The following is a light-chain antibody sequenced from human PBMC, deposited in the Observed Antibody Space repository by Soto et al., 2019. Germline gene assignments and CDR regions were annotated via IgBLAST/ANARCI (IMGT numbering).Light chain of an antibody. Sequence: EIVLTQFPGTLSLSPGERATLSCRPSQSLSSSYVVWYQQKPGQAPRLLIYAASRRATGIPDRFSGSGSATEYTLTISRLEREDSAVYYCQQQGTFGQGTKLEIK. V-gene: IGKV3-20*01. CDR2: AAS. CDR3: QQQGT. CDR1: QSLSSSY. J-gene: IGKJ2*01.